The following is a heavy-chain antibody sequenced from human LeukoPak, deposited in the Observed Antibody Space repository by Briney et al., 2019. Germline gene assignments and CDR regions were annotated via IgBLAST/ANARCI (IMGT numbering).Heavy chain of an antibody. D-gene: IGHD3-22*01. CDR2: TRKKTNSYTT. J-gene: IGHJ4*02. CDR1: GFTFSDHY. V-gene: IGHV3-72*01. Sequence: GGSLRLSCAASGFTFSDHYMDWVRQAPGKGLEWVGRTRKKTNSYTTEYAASVKGRFTISRDDSKNSLYLQMNSLKAEDTAVYYCTTGGGDSSGYYSNGYWGQGTLVTVSS. CDR3: TTGGGDSSGYYSNGY.